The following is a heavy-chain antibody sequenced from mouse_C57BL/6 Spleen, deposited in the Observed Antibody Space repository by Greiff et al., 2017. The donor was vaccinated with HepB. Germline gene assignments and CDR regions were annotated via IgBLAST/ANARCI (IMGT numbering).Heavy chain of an antibody. J-gene: IGHJ4*01. CDR3: ARVYSKAYYAMDY. V-gene: IGHV3-6*01. Sequence: ESGPGLVKPSQSLSLTCSVTGYSITSGYYWNWIRQFPGNKLEWMGYISYDGSNNYNPSLKNRISITRDTSKNQFFLKLNSVTTEDTATYYCARVYSKAYYAMDYWGQGTSVTVSS. D-gene: IGHD2-5*01. CDR1: GYSITSGYY. CDR2: ISYDGSN.